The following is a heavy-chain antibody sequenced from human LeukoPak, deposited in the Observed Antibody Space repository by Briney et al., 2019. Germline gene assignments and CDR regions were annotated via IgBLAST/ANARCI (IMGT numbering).Heavy chain of an antibody. D-gene: IGHD3-22*01. J-gene: IGHJ3*01. CDR1: GFSFSSYA. V-gene: IGHV3-23*01. Sequence: GGSLRLSCAASGFSFSSYAMAWVRQAPGKGLEWVSSISAGGRTYYADSGKGRFTISRDNSKETVFLQMNSLRAEDTAHYYCAKGKVNHDGAFDFWGQGTTVTVSS. CDR3: AKGKVNHDGAFDF. CDR2: ISAGGRT.